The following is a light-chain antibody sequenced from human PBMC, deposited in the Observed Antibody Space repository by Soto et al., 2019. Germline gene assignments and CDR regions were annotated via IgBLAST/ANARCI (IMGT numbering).Light chain of an antibody. CDR2: EVT. Sequence: QSALTQPASGSGSPGQSVTIFCTGTSSDVGKYDRVSWYQQPPGTAPKLIIYEVTNRPSGVPARFSGSKSGNTASLTISGLQAEDEADYYCSSYTSTSRYVFGAGTKVTVL. CDR3: SSYTSTSRYV. CDR1: SSDVGKYDR. V-gene: IGLV2-18*02. J-gene: IGLJ1*01.